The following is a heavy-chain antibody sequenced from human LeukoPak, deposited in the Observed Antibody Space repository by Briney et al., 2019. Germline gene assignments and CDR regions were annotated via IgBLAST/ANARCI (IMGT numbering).Heavy chain of an antibody. D-gene: IGHD6-19*01. J-gene: IGHJ6*03. CDR2: IYTSGST. CDR1: GGSISSYY. Sequence: SETLSLTCTASGGSISSYYWSWIRQPAGKGLEWIGRIYTSGSTNYNPSLKSRVTMSVDTSKNQFSLRLSSVTAADTAVYYCARSYGIAVAGTPYYYYYMDVWGKGTTVTVSS. CDR3: ARSYGIAVAGTPYYYYYMDV. V-gene: IGHV4-4*07.